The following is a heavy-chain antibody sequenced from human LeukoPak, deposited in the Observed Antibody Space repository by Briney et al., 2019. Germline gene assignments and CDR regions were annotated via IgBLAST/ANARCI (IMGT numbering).Heavy chain of an antibody. Sequence: QPGGSLRLSCAASGFTFSSYVMSWVRQAPGKGLEWVSLISTSGGSTYSAGSVKGRFTISRDNSKNTLFLQMNSLRAEDTAVYYCAKGSSGGRPYYFDYWGQGTLVTVSS. CDR2: ISTSGGST. D-gene: IGHD3-22*01. CDR1: GFTFSSYV. V-gene: IGHV3-23*01. J-gene: IGHJ4*02. CDR3: AKGSSGGRPYYFDY.